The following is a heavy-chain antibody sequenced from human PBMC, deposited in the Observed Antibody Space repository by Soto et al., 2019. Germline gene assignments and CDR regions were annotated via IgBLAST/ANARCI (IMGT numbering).Heavy chain of an antibody. CDR1: GGSFSGYH. V-gene: IGHV4-34*12. CDR2: IIHTGST. CDR3: APQVVPTATKKP. J-gene: IGHJ4*02. D-gene: IGHD2-2*01. Sequence: PSETLCLTCAVYGGSFSGYHWSWIRQPPGKGLEWIGEIIHTGSTNYNPSLKSRVTISIDTSKKQFSLKLSSVTAADTAVYFCAPQVVPTATKKPWGQGTLVTVSS.